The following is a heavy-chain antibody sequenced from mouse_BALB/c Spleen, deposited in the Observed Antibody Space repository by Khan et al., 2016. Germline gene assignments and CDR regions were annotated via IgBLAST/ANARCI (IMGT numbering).Heavy chain of an antibody. CDR1: GYTFTSYW. D-gene: IGHD4-1*01. Sequence: LVKPGASVKLSCKASGYTFTSYWINWIKQRPGQGLEWIGRIAPGSGSTYYNEMFKGKAMLTVDTSSRTAYIQLSSLSSEDSAVSFFARRGTGYYFDCWGQGITLTVSS. CDR2: IAPGSGST. CDR3: ARRGTGYYFDC. J-gene: IGHJ2*01. V-gene: IGHV1S41*01.